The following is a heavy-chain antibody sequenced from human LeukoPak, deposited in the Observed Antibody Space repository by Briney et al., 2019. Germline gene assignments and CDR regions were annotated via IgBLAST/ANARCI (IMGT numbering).Heavy chain of an antibody. CDR1: GGSISSGGYY. CDR2: IYYSGST. V-gene: IGHV4-31*03. CDR3: ARVGTTRHYYGSGSQNNWFDP. J-gene: IGHJ5*02. Sequence: SETLSLTCTVSGGSISSGGYYWSWIRQHPGKGLEWIGYIYYSGSTYYNPSLKSRVTISVDTSKNQFSLKLSSVTAADTAVYYCARVGTTRHYYGSGSQNNWFDPWGQGTLVTVSS. D-gene: IGHD3-10*01.